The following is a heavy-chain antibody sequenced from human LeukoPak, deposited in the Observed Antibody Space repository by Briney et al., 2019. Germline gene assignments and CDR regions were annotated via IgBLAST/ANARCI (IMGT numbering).Heavy chain of an antibody. Sequence: PSETLSLTCTVSGYSISSGYYWGWIRQPPGKGLEWIGSIYHSGSTYYNPSLKSRVTISVDTSKNQFSLKLSSVTAADTAVYYCARIFMGDFWSGYYFDYWGQGTLVTVSS. D-gene: IGHD3-3*01. CDR3: ARIFMGDFWSGYYFDY. CDR1: GYSISSGYY. CDR2: IYHSGST. J-gene: IGHJ4*02. V-gene: IGHV4-38-2*02.